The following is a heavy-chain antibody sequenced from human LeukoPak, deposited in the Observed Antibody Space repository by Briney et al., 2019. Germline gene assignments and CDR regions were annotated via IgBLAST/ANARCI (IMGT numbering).Heavy chain of an antibody. Sequence: GGSLRLSCAASGFSFSTYGMHWVRHVPGKELEWVAFIRYDGSNKFYADSVKGRFTISRDTSNNTLYLQMNSLTAEDTAVYYCAKDPPITGTGFDYWGRGTLVTSPQ. CDR2: IRYDGSNK. V-gene: IGHV3-30*02. CDR1: GFSFSTYG. D-gene: IGHD1-20*01. J-gene: IGHJ4*02. CDR3: AKDPPITGTGFDY.